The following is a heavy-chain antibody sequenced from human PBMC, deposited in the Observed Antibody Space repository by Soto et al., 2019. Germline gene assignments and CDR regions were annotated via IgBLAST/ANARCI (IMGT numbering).Heavy chain of an antibody. CDR3: VRYLGLDY. Sequence: PGGSLRLSCAASGFTLSNYWMTWVRQAPGKGLEWVANINKNGRQKNYVDSVKGRFTIARDNGQNSLSLQINSLRVEDTAVYYCVRYLGLDYWGQGALVTVSS. D-gene: IGHD7-27*01. CDR2: INKNGRQK. V-gene: IGHV3-7*03. CDR1: GFTLSNYW. J-gene: IGHJ4*02.